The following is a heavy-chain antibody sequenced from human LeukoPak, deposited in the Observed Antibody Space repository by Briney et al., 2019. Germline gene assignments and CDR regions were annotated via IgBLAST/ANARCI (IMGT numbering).Heavy chain of an antibody. V-gene: IGHV1-2*02. CDR1: GYTFTGYY. J-gene: IGHJ4*01. CDR3: ARDRTLKYYYDSSGYDPFDY. Sequence: GASVKVSCKASGYTFTGYYMHWVRQAPGQGLEWMGWINPNSGGTNYAQKFQGRVTMTRDTSISTAYMELSRLRSDDTAVYYCARDRTLKYYYDSSGYDPFDYWGHGTLVTVSS. D-gene: IGHD3-22*01. CDR2: INPNSGGT.